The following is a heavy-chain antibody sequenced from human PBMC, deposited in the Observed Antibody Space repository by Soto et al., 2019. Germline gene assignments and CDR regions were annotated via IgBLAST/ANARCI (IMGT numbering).Heavy chain of an antibody. J-gene: IGHJ4*02. Sequence: LSLTCTVSGGSIGGHYWTWIRQPPGKGLEWIGYVYNSGSTNYNPSLKSRVTISEDTSKSQFSLKVNSMTAADTAVYYCARYRREAVAGYTLDNWGQGILVTVSS. CDR2: VYNSGST. CDR1: GGSIGGHY. V-gene: IGHV4-59*11. D-gene: IGHD6-13*01. CDR3: ARYRREAVAGYTLDN.